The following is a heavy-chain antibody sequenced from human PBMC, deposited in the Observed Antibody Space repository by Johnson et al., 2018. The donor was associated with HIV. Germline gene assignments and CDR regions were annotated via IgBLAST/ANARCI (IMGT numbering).Heavy chain of an antibody. CDR2: ISYDGSNK. D-gene: IGHD6-6*01. CDR1: GFTFSSYA. Sequence: QMLLVESGGGVVQPGRSLRLSCAASGFTFSSYAMHWVRQAPGKGLEWVAVISYDGSNKYYADSVKGRFTISRDNSKNTLYLQMNSLRAEDTAVYYCARERTAYSSTSSHAFDIWGQGTMVTVSS. J-gene: IGHJ3*02. CDR3: ARERTAYSSTSSHAFDI. V-gene: IGHV3-30*04.